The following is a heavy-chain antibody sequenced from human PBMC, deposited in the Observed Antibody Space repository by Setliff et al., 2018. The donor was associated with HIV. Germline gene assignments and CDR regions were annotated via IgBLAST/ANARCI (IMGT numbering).Heavy chain of an antibody. Sequence: ASVKVSCKASGYTFTSYAMHWVRQAPGQGLEWMGIINPNDGATTYAQKFQGRVTMTRNTSISTAYMELSSLRSEDTAVYYCARVVAGTGSYYFDYWGQGTLVTVSS. J-gene: IGHJ4*02. CDR3: ARVVAGTGSYYFDY. D-gene: IGHD6-19*01. CDR1: GYTFTSYA. CDR2: INPNDGAT. V-gene: IGHV1-46*01.